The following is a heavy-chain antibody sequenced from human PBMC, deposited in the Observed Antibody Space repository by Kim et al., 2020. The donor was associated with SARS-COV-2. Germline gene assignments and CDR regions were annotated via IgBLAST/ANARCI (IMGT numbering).Heavy chain of an antibody. Sequence: SETLSLTCAVYGGSFSGYYWSWIRQPPGKGLEWIGEINHSGSTNYNPSLKSRVTISVDTSKNQFSLKLSSVTAADTAVYYCAGYSVAGSHYYYGMDVWGQGTTVTVSS. V-gene: IGHV4-34*01. J-gene: IGHJ6*02. CDR1: GGSFSGYY. CDR3: AGYSVAGSHYYYGMDV. CDR2: INHSGST. D-gene: IGHD6-19*01.